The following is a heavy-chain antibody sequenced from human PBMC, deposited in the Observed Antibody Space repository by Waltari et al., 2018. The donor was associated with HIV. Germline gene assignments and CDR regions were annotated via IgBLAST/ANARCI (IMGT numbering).Heavy chain of an antibody. D-gene: IGHD1-26*01. CDR1: GGSISSGDYY. Sequence: QVQLQESGPGLVKPSQTLSLTCTVSGGSISSGDYYWSWIRPPPGKGLEWIGYMYYSGSTYSNPSLKSRVTISVDTSKNQFSLKLSSVTAADTAVYYCARVKIVGNWFDPWGQGTLVTVSS. V-gene: IGHV4-30-4*01. J-gene: IGHJ5*02. CDR2: MYYSGST. CDR3: ARVKIVGNWFDP.